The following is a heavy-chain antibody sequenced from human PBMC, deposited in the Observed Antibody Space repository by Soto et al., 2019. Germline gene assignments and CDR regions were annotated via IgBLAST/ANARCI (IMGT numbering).Heavy chain of an antibody. J-gene: IGHJ4*02. CDR3: AHGSCSSADCYPNPYLDY. V-gene: IGHV2-5*02. CDR1: GFSLSTTAEG. D-gene: IGHD2-2*01. CDR2: IYWDDDE. Sequence: QITLKESGPTLVKPTQTLTLTCTFSGFSLSTTAEGVGWIRQPPGKALEWLALIYWDDDERYSPSLKTRITITKDTSKPQVVLTMTNVDPVDTATYYCAHGSCSSADCYPNPYLDYWGQGILVTVSS.